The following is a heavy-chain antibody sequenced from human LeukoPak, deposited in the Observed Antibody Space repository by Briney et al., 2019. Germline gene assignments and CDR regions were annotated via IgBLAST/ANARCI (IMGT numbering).Heavy chain of an antibody. J-gene: IGHJ5*02. CDR2: IYTSGST. CDR3: ARVLASMQQWLGNLLRNWFDP. CDR1: GGSISSGSYY. Sequence: PSETLSLTCTVSGGSISSGSYYWSWIRPPAGKELEWIRRIYTSGSTNYNPSLKSRVTISVDTSNYQFSLKLSSVTDADTAGDFCARVLASMQQWLGNLLRNWFDPWGQGTLVTVSS. D-gene: IGHD6-19*01. V-gene: IGHV4-61*02.